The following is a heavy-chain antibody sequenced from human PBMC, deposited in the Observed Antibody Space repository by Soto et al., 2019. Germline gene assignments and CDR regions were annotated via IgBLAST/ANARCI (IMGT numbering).Heavy chain of an antibody. CDR2: IYYSGST. CDR1: GGSISSYY. D-gene: IGHD3-16*02. Sequence: ETLCLTCTVSGGSISSYYWSWIRQPPGKGLEWIGYIYYSGSTNYNPSLKSRVTISVDTSKNQFSLKLSSVTAADTAVYYCARATYDYIWGSYRYSDWFDPWGQGTLVT. J-gene: IGHJ5*02. V-gene: IGHV4-59*08. CDR3: ARATYDYIWGSYRYSDWFDP.